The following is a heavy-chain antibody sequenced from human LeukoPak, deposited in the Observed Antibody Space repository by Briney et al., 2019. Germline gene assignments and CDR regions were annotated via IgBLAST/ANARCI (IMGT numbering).Heavy chain of an antibody. J-gene: IGHJ4*02. CDR3: ATYSGSWSFDY. Sequence: GGSLRLSCAASGFTFDDYGMSWVRQAPGKGLEWVSGINWNGGSTGYADSVKGRFTISRDNAKNSLFLQMNSLRAEDTAVYYCATYSGSWSFDYWGPGTLVTVSS. CDR1: GFTFDDYG. D-gene: IGHD1-26*01. CDR2: INWNGGST. V-gene: IGHV3-20*04.